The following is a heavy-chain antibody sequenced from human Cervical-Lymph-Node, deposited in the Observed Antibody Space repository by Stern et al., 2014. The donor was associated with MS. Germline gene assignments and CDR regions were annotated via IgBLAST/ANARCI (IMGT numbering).Heavy chain of an antibody. Sequence: VQLVESGAEVKEPGASVKVSCPASGYTFPDYNIQWVRQAPGPGLEWMGMISPDGGRTAYAPKFRGRVTMTRDKSTATVYMELNSLRSEDTAVYFCARVAPTVGAAYWGQGTLVTVSS. CDR2: ISPDGGRT. V-gene: IGHV1-46*01. CDR1: GYTFPDYN. J-gene: IGHJ4*02. D-gene: IGHD1-26*01. CDR3: ARVAPTVGAAY.